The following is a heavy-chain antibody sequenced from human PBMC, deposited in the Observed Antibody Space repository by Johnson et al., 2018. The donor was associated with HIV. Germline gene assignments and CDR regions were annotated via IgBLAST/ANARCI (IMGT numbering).Heavy chain of an antibody. V-gene: IGHV3-20*04. CDR1: GFTFSSYA. CDR2: VNWNGGRI. J-gene: IGHJ3*02. Sequence: VQLLESGGGLVQPGGSLRLSCAASGFTFSSYAMSWVRQAPGRGLEWVSGVNWNGGRIRYADSVKGRFTISRDNAKNSLYLQMNSLRAEDTALYYCARALRVLLGAFDIWGQGTMVTVSS. D-gene: IGHD2-8*02. CDR3: ARALRVLLGAFDI.